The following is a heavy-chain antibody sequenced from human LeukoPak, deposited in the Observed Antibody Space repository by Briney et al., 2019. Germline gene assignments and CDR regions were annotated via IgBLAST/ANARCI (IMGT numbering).Heavy chain of an antibody. CDR3: ARRKIDIVVVPAAISGTAKSRPIMDV. CDR2: MNPNSGNT. CDR1: GYTFTSYD. Sequence: GASVKVSRKASGYTFTSYDINWVRQATGQGPEWMGWMNPNSGNTGYAQKFQGRVTMTRNTSINTAYMELSSLRSEDTAVYYCARRKIDIVVVPAAISGTAKSRPIMDVWGKGTTVTVSS. V-gene: IGHV1-8*01. D-gene: IGHD2-2*02. J-gene: IGHJ6*03.